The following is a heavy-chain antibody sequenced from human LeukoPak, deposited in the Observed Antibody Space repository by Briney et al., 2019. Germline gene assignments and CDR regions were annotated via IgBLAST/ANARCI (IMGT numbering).Heavy chain of an antibody. V-gene: IGHV3-74*01. CDR2: INSDGSST. D-gene: IGHD6-19*01. CDR1: GFTFSSYW. J-gene: IGHJ4*02. Sequence: GGSLRLSCAASGFTFSSYWMHWVRQAPGKGLVWVSRINSDGSSTTYADSVKGRFTISRDNAKNTLYLQMNSLRAEDTALYYCAKDALRTSGWYYFDYWGQGTLVAVSS. CDR3: AKDALRTSGWYYFDY.